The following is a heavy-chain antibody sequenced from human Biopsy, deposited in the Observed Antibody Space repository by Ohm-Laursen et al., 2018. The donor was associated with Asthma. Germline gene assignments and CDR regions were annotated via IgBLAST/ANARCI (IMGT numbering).Heavy chain of an antibody. CDR1: GGSMSSSSYS. Sequence: TLSLTCTVSGGSMSSSSYSWGWIRQPPGKGLEWIGSISYTGNTDIPSLRSRVTISVDPSKNNFSLKLTSVTAADTAVFYCARHWNWGSFFDYWGQGMLVTVSS. CDR2: ISYTGNT. J-gene: IGHJ4*02. CDR3: ARHWNWGSFFDY. D-gene: IGHD7-27*01. V-gene: IGHV4-39*01.